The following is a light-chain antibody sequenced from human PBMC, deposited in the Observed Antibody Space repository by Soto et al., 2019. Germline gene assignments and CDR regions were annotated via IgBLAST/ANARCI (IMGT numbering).Light chain of an antibody. CDR2: GGS. CDR1: QSVSSIY. Sequence: EIVLTQSPGTLSLSPGEIATLSCRASQSVSSIYLAWYQQKPGQSPRLLIYGGSSRPTGIPNRFSGSESGTDFTHTISRQEPEGCAVYYCQQYGSSALTFGGGTKVEIK. CDR3: QQYGSSALT. V-gene: IGKV3-20*01. J-gene: IGKJ4*01.